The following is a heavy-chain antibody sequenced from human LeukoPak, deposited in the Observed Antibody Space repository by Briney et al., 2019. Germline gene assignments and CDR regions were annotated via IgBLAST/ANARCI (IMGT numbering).Heavy chain of an antibody. V-gene: IGHV5-51*01. CDR3: ARAPLKDGYNCGAFDI. CDR2: IYPGDSDT. D-gene: IGHD5-24*01. J-gene: IGHJ3*02. CDR1: GYSFTSYW. Sequence: GESLKISCKGSGYSFTSYWIGWVRQMPGKGLEWMGIIYPGDSDTRYSPSFQGQVTISADKSISTTYLQWSSLKASDTAMYYRARAPLKDGYNCGAFDIWGQGTMVTVSS.